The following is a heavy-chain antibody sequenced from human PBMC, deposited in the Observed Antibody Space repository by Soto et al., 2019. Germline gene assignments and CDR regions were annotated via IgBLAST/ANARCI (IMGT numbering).Heavy chain of an antibody. CDR3: ARAPYGGNSAWGIDY. D-gene: IGHD3-10*01. V-gene: IGHV3-11*01. CDR1: GYTFSDYY. J-gene: IGHJ4*02. CDR2: ISGSGGSI. Sequence: KPGGSLRLSCAASGYTFSDYYMSWIRQAPGKGLECVSYISGSGGSIYYADSVKGRFTISRDNAKNSLYLQMNSLRAEDTAVYYCARAPYGGNSAWGIDYWDQGTLGTVSA.